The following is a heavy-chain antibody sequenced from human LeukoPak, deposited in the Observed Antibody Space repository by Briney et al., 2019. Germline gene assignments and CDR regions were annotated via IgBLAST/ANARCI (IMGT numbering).Heavy chain of an antibody. D-gene: IGHD3-10*01. J-gene: IGHJ4*02. CDR2: ISAYNGNT. Sequence: ASVKVSCKASAYTFSNYGFNWVRQAPGQGLEGMGWISAYNGNTKYAQKLQGRFTMSTDTSTSTAYMELSSLKSDDTAVYYCARDLDGSGSYHIDYWGQGTLVTVSS. V-gene: IGHV1-18*01. CDR1: AYTFSNYG. CDR3: ARDLDGSGSYHIDY.